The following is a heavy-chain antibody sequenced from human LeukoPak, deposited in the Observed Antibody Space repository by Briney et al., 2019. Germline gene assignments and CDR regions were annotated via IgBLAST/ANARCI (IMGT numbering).Heavy chain of an antibody. D-gene: IGHD2/OR15-2a*01. Sequence: ASVKVSCKASGYTFTSHALHWVRQAPGEGLEWMAWINCATGNTEYSQKFQARVTITRDTSASTAYMELSSLRSEDTAVYYCARSIIIVPNTSYYYYYMDVWGQGTTVTVSS. CDR1: GYTFTSHA. CDR2: INCATGNT. CDR3: ARSIIIVPNTSYYYYYMDV. J-gene: IGHJ6*02. V-gene: IGHV1-3*01.